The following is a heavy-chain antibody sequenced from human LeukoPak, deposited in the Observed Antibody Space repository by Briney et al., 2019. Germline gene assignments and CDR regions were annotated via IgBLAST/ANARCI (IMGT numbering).Heavy chain of an antibody. D-gene: IGHD3-22*01. Sequence: PGGSLRLPCTASGHPFSSYSMNWARRAPGGGLEWVSSISSSSSYIYYADSEKGRFTISRDNAKNSLYLQMNSLRAEDTAVYYCAREYYYDSSAWGAFDIWGQGTMVTVSS. CDR2: ISSSSSYI. J-gene: IGHJ3*02. CDR3: AREYYYDSSAWGAFDI. V-gene: IGHV3-21*01. CDR1: GHPFSSYS.